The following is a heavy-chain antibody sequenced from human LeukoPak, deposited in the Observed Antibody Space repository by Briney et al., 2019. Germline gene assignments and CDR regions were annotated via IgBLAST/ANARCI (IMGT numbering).Heavy chain of an antibody. V-gene: IGHV4-61*02. J-gene: IGHJ5*02. D-gene: IGHD1-1*01. CDR2: IYTSGST. CDR3: ARGPGTTGTNWFDP. Sequence: SETLSLTCTVSGGSISSGSYYWSWIRQPAGKGLEWIGRIYTSGSTNYNPSLKSRVTISVDTSKNQFSLKLSSVTAADTAVYYCARGPGTTGTNWFDPWGQGTLVTVSS. CDR1: GGSISSGSYY.